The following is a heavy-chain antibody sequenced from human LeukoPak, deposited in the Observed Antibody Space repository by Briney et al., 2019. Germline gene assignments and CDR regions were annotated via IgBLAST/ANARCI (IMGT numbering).Heavy chain of an antibody. CDR1: GFAFSTYA. D-gene: IGHD2-2*01. V-gene: IGHV3-48*03. J-gene: IGHJ4*02. CDR2: ISRTGDTI. Sequence: PGGSLRLSCAASGFAFSTYAMNWVRQAPGKGLEWISYISRTGDTIYYADSVKGRFTISRDNAKNSLYLQMNSLRVEDTAVYYCASQDLVVVPAASHDFDYWGQGTLVTVSS. CDR3: ASQDLVVVPAASHDFDY.